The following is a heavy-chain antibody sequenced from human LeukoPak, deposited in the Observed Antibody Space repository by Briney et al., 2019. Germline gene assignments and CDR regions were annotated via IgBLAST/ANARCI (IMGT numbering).Heavy chain of an antibody. CDR1: GDSFTSYW. J-gene: IGHJ6*02. CDR3: ARHMGVGPSDYYGMDV. Sequence: GEALQILCWASGDSFTSYWIGRGLQQPGKGRLGMVIINPGDCDTRYSPSFQGRVTISADKSINNAYLQRSSLKASDTAMYYCARHMGVGPSDYYGMDVWGQGTTVTVSS. CDR2: INPGDCDT. D-gene: IGHD1-26*01. V-gene: IGHV5-51*01.